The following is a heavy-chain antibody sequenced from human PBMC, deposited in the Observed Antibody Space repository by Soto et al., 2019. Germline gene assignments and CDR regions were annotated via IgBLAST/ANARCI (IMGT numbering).Heavy chain of an antibody. Sequence: SGPTLVNPTQTLTLTCTFSGFSLSTSGMCVSWIRQPPGKALEWLARIDWDDDKYYSTSLKTRLTISKDTSKNQVVLTMTNMDPVDTATYYCARNWGSAYYFDYWGQGTLVTVSS. J-gene: IGHJ4*02. CDR2: IDWDDDK. D-gene: IGHD7-27*01. V-gene: IGHV2-70*11. CDR3: ARNWGSAYYFDY. CDR1: GFSLSTSGMC.